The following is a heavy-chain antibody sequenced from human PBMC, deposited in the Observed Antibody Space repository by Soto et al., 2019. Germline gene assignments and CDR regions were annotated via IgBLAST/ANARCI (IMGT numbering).Heavy chain of an antibody. Sequence: SETLSLTCTVSGGSISSGGYYWSWIRQHPGKGLEWIGYIYYSGSTYYNPSLKSRVTISVDTSKNQFSLKLSSVTAADTAVYYCARGVRGSGRYLAFDIWGQGTMVT. CDR1: GGSISSGGYY. J-gene: IGHJ3*02. CDR2: IYYSGST. D-gene: IGHD3-10*01. CDR3: ARGVRGSGRYLAFDI. V-gene: IGHV4-31*03.